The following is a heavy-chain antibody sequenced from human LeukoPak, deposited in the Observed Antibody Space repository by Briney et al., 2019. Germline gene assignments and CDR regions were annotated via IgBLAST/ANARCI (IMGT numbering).Heavy chain of an antibody. D-gene: IGHD2-2*01. Sequence: ASVKVSCKASGYTFTDYYLHWVRQAPGQGLEWMGQINPNSGGTNYAQKFQGRVTMTRDTSISTAYMELSRLRSDDTAVYYCARPPEGCSRTSCYSLYVWGQGTTVTVSS. CDR1: GYTFTDYY. CDR3: ARPPEGCSRTSCYSLYV. J-gene: IGHJ6*02. CDR2: INPNSGGT. V-gene: IGHV1-2*06.